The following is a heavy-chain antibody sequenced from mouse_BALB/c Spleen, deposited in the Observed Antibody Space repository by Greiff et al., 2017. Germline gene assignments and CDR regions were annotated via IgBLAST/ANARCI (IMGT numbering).Heavy chain of an antibody. D-gene: IGHD2-2*01. V-gene: IGHV5-6-5*01. CDR1: GFTFSSYA. CDR3: ARDGYDGFAY. Sequence: EVKLVESGGGLVKPGGSLKLSCAASGFTFSSYAMSWVRQTPEKRLEWVASISSGGSTYYPDSVKGRFTISRDNARNILYLQMSSLRSEDTAMYYCARDGYDGFAYWGQGTLVTVSA. J-gene: IGHJ3*01. CDR2: ISSGGST.